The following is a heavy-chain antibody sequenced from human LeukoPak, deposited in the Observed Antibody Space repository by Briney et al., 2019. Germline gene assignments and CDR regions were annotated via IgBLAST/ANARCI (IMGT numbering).Heavy chain of an antibody. CDR2: ISSSSSTI. J-gene: IGHJ4*02. CDR1: GFTFSSYS. V-gene: IGHV3-48*04. CDR3: ARVDIVVVPAAPFDY. D-gene: IGHD2-2*01. Sequence: PGGSLRLSCAASGFTFSSYSMNWVRQAPGKGLEWVSYISSSSSTIYYADSVKGRFTISRDNAKNSLYLRMNSLRAEDTAVYYCARVDIVVVPAAPFDYWGQGTLVTVSS.